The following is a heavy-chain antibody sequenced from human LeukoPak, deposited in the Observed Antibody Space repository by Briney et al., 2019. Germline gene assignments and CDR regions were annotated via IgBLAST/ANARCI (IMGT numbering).Heavy chain of an antibody. CDR2: IYHSGST. CDR1: GYSISSGYF. D-gene: IGHD6-13*01. J-gene: IGHJ5*02. V-gene: IGHV4-38-2*02. CDR3: ARAYSSSWYFNWFDP. Sequence: SETLSLTCTVSGYSISSGYFWGWIRQPPGKGLEWVGEIYHSGSTYYTPSLKSRVTISIDTSKNQFSLKLSSVTAADTAVYYCARAYSSSWYFNWFDPWGQGTLVTVSS.